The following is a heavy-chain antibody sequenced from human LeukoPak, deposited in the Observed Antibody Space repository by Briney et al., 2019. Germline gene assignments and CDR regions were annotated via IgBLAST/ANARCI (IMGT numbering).Heavy chain of an antibody. CDR1: GYTFTGYY. V-gene: IGHV1-18*04. J-gene: IGHJ4*02. Sequence: ASVKVSCKASGYTFTGYYMHWVRQAPGQGLECMGRVSVNNGNTNYAREFQGRVTMTTDTSTSTAYMEVRSLRSDDTAVYYCAREKGDFDYWGQGTLVTVSS. CDR3: AREKGDFDY. CDR2: VSVNNGNT.